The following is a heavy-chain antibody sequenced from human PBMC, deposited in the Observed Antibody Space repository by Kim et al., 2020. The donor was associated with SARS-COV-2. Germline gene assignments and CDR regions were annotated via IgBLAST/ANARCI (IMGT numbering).Heavy chain of an antibody. J-gene: IGHJ6*02. V-gene: IGHV1-8*01. D-gene: IGHD3-10*01. CDR2: MNPNSGNT. CDR3: ARRYYGSGSYYKHYYYYGMDV. CDR1: GYNFTSYD. Sequence: ASVKVSCKASGYNFTSYDINWVRQATGQGLEWMGWMNPNSGNTGYAQKFQGRVTMTRNTSISTAYMELSSLRSEDTAVYYCARRYYGSGSYYKHYYYYGMDVWGQGTTGTVSS.